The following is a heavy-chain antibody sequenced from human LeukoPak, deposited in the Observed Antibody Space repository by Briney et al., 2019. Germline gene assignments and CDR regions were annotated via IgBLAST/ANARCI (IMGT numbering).Heavy chain of an antibody. CDR1: GGSISSYY. CDR3: ARMTALFPYYYYYYMDV. Sequence: SETLSLTCTVSGGSISSYYWSWIRQPPGKGLEWIGYIYYSGSTNYNPSLKSRVAISVDTSKNQFSLKLSSVTAADTAVYYCARMTALFPYYYYYYMDVWGKGTTVTVSS. CDR2: IYYSGST. J-gene: IGHJ6*03. V-gene: IGHV4-59*01.